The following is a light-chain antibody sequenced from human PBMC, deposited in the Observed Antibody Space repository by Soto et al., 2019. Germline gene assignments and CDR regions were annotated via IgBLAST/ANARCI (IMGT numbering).Light chain of an antibody. CDR2: DVS. CDR3: CSYAGSYTLVV. Sequence: QSALTQPRSVSGSPGQSVTISCTGTSSDVGGYNYVSWYQQYPAKAPKLMIYDVSKRPSGVPDRFSGSKSGNTASLTISGLQAEDEADYYCCSYAGSYTLVVFGGGTKLTVL. V-gene: IGLV2-11*01. CDR1: SSDVGGYNY. J-gene: IGLJ2*01.